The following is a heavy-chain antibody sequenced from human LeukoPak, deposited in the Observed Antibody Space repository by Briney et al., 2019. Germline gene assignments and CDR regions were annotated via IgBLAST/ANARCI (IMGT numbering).Heavy chain of an antibody. J-gene: IGHJ5*02. CDR1: GGSISSGDYY. CDR2: IYYSGST. CDR3: ARALYYYDSSGYYYWFDP. D-gene: IGHD3-22*01. Sequence: PSETLSLTCTVSGGSISSGDYYWSWIRQPPGKGLEWIGYIYYSGSTNYNPSLKSRVTISVDTSKNQFSLKLSSVTAADTAVYYCARALYYYDSSGYYYWFDPWGQGTLVTVSS. V-gene: IGHV4-61*08.